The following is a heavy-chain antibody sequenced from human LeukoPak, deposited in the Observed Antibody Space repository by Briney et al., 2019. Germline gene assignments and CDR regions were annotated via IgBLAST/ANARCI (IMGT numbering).Heavy chain of an antibody. CDR1: GGSISSYY. CDR3: ARGGGWGNWNDAVDY. J-gene: IGHJ4*02. V-gene: IGHV4-59*01. Sequence: SETLSLTCTVSGGSISSYYWSWIRQTPGKGLEWIGYIHNSGSTKYNPSLKSPVSISVDTSKNQFSLKVNSVTAADTAVYYCARGGGWGNWNDAVDYWGQGTLVTVSS. CDR2: IHNSGST. D-gene: IGHD1-1*01.